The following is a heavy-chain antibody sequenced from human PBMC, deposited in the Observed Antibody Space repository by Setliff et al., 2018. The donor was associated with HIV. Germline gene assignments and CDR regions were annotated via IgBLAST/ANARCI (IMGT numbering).Heavy chain of an antibody. CDR1: GGSISSGSYY. Sequence: SETLSLTCTVSGGSISSGSYYWSWIRQPAGKGLEWIGRIYTSGSTNYNPSLKSRVTISADTPKNQFSLKLSSVTAADTAVYYCARHHYSNWFDPWGQGALVTVSS. CDR3: ARHHYSNWFDP. J-gene: IGHJ5*02. V-gene: IGHV4-61*02. D-gene: IGHD2-15*01. CDR2: IYTSGST.